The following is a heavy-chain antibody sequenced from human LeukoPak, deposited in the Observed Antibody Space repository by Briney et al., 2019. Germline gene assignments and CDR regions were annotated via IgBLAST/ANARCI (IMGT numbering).Heavy chain of an antibody. Sequence: SETLSLTCTVSGGSISSYYWSWIRQPPGKGLEWIGYIYYSGSTNYNPSLKSRVIISVDTSKNQFSRKLTSVTAADTAVYYCARVEVTSSWYSIDYWGQGILVTVSS. J-gene: IGHJ4*02. CDR1: GGSISSYY. CDR2: IYYSGST. CDR3: ARVEVTSSWYSIDY. V-gene: IGHV4-59*01. D-gene: IGHD6-13*01.